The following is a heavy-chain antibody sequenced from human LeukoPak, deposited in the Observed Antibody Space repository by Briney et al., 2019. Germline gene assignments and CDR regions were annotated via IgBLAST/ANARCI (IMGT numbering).Heavy chain of an antibody. J-gene: IGHJ5*02. D-gene: IGHD6-13*01. CDR2: INPSGGST. CDR1: GYIFTSYY. CDR3: ARDRGEKLANNWFDP. V-gene: IGHV1-46*01. Sequence: ASVKVSCKASGYIFTSYYMHWVRQAPGQGLEWMGIINPSGGSTSYAQKFQGRVTVTRDTSTSTVYMELSSLRSEDTAVYYCARDRGEKLANNWFDPWGQGTLVTVSS.